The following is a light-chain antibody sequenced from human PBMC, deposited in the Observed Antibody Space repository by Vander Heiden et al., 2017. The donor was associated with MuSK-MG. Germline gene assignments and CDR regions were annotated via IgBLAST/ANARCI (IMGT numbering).Light chain of an antibody. CDR1: QSVTGTY. Sequence: EIVLTQSPGTLSLSPGEGVTLSCRASQSVTGTYLAWYQHKPGQAPRLLIYGASSRADGIPDRFSGSGSGTDFTLTISSLEPEDFAVYYCQQDGTSPTFGQGTKLEIE. J-gene: IGKJ2*01. CDR3: QQDGTSPT. V-gene: IGKV3-20*01. CDR2: GAS.